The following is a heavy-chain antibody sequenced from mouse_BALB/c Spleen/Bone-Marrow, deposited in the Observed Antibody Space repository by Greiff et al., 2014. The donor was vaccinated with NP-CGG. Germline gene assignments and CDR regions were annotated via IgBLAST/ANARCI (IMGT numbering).Heavy chain of an antibody. D-gene: IGHD2-4*01. CDR2: IYPGSGNT. Sequence: QVQLQQSGAELVRPGTSVKISCKASGYAFTNYWLGWVKQRPGHGLEWIGDIYPGSGNTYYNEKFKGKATLTADKSPSTAYMQLSSLTSEDSAVYFCARRMITFAYWGQGTLVTVSA. V-gene: IGHV1-63*01. CDR1: GYAFTNYW. J-gene: IGHJ3*01. CDR3: ARRMITFAY.